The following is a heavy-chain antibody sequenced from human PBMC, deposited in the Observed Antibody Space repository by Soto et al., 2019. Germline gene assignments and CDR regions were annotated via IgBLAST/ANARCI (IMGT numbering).Heavy chain of an antibody. CDR1: GGSISNYY. CDR3: ARLAPGAGRVYDALDV. Sequence: QVQLQESGPGLVKPSETLSLTCTVSGGSISNYYWSWIRQPPGKGLECIGSLYYSGSTNYNPSLKSRVTISRDTSKSQLSLKLSSVTAADTAIYYCARLAPGAGRVYDALDVWGQGTMVTVSS. V-gene: IGHV4-59*08. CDR2: LYYSGST. J-gene: IGHJ3*01. D-gene: IGHD6-13*01.